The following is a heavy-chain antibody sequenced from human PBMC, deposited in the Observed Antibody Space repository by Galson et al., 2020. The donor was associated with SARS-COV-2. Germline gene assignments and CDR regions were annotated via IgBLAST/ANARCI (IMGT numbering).Heavy chain of an antibody. V-gene: IGHV1-18*01. CDR3: ARDRDRSGVGPTSLADY. Sequence: GESLKISCNASGYTFTSYGISWVRQAPGQGLEWMGWISGYDGHTSYAQKLLDRVTMTTDTSTNTAYMELRSLRSDDTAIYYCARDRDRSGVGPTSLADYWGQGTLVTVSS. J-gene: IGHJ4*02. D-gene: IGHD1-26*01. CDR2: ISGYDGHT. CDR1: GYTFTSYG.